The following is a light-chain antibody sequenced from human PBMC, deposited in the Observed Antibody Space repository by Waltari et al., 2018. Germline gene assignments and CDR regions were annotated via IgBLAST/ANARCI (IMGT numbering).Light chain of an antibody. J-gene: IGKJ2*01. V-gene: IGKV4-1*01. CDR3: QQYYSSSYT. Sequence: DIVMTQSPDSLAVSLGERATINCKSNQSLLYSSNNKNYLAGYQQKAGQPPKLLTYWASTREYGVPDRFSASGSGTDFTLTISSLQAEDVAVYYCQQYYSSSYTFGQGTKLEIK. CDR1: QSLLYSSNNKNY. CDR2: WAS.